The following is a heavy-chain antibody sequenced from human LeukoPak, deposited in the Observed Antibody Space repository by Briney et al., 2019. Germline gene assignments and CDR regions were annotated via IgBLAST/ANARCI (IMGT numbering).Heavy chain of an antibody. J-gene: IGHJ5*02. D-gene: IGHD2-15*01. V-gene: IGHV4-34*01. CDR2: INHSGST. CDR3: AREPGTSYCSGGSCYRGWFDP. Sequence: SETLSLTCAVYGGSFSGYYWSWIRQPPGKGLEWIGEINHSGSTNYNPSLKSRVTISVDTSKNQFSLKLSSVTAADTAVCYCAREPGTSYCSGGSCYRGWFDPWGQGTLVTVSS. CDR1: GGSFSGYY.